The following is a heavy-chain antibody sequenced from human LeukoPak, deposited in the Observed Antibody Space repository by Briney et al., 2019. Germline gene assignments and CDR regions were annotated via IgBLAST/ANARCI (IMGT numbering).Heavy chain of an antibody. J-gene: IGHJ4*02. CDR1: GYTLTELS. D-gene: IGHD1-26*01. CDR3: ATAGIVGATFDY. Sequence: ASVKVSCKVSGYTLTELSMHWVRQAPGKGLEWMGGFDPEDGETIYAQKFQGRVTMTEDTSTDTAYMELSSLRSEDTAVYYCATAGIVGATFDYWGRGTLVTVSS. CDR2: FDPEDGET. V-gene: IGHV1-24*01.